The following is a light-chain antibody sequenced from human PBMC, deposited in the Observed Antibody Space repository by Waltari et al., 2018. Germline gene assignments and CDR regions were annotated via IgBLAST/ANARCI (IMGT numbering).Light chain of an antibody. CDR2: ENN. CDR1: KLGEKF. CDR3: QAWDSSTAHVI. Sequence: SYELTQPPSVSLSPGQTDSITCSGDKLGEKFTSWYQQKTGQSPVLVIYENNKRPSGIPERYSGSNSGNTATLTISGTQAMDEADFYCQAWDSSTAHVIFGGGTKLTVL. J-gene: IGLJ2*01. V-gene: IGLV3-1*01.